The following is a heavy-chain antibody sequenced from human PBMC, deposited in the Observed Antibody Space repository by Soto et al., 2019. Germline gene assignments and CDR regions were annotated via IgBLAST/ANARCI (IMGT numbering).Heavy chain of an antibody. V-gene: IGHV4-59*08. D-gene: IGHD5-18*01. CDR2: IYYSGST. CDR3: ARHTPGDQLLTRGYSYGAFDI. J-gene: IGHJ3*02. CDR1: GGSISSYY. Sequence: SETLSLTCTVSGGSISSYYWSWIRQPPGKGLEWIGYIYYSGSTNYNPSLKSRVTISVDTSKNQFSLKLSSVTAADTAVYYCARHTPGDQLLTRGYSYGAFDIWGQGTMVTVSS.